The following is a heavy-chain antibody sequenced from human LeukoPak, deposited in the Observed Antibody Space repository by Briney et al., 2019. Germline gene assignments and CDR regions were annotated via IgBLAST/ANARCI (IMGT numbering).Heavy chain of an antibody. CDR3: AKGPLRGTAAAIDY. CDR2: IGDDGSNK. CDR1: GFTFSNYA. J-gene: IGHJ4*02. V-gene: IGHV3-30*04. D-gene: IGHD6-25*01. Sequence: GGSLRLSCAASGFTFSNYAMHWVRQAPGKGLEWVAVIGDDGSNKYYVDSVKGRFTISRDISTDTLWLQMDSLRTEDTAVYYCAKGPLRGTAAAIDYWGQGTLVTVSS.